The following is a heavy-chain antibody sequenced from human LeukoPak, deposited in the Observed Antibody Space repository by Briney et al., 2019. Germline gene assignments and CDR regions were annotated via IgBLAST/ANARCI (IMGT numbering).Heavy chain of an antibody. J-gene: IGHJ5*02. Sequence: SETLSLTCTVSGGSISSYYWSWIRQPAGKGLEWIGRIYTSGSTNYNPSLKNRVTMSVDTSKNQFSLKLSSVTAADTAVYYCAREKLGYCSSTSCYYNWFDPWGQGTLVTVSS. CDR3: AREKLGYCSSTSCYYNWFDP. D-gene: IGHD2-2*01. V-gene: IGHV4-4*07. CDR2: IYTSGST. CDR1: GGSISSYY.